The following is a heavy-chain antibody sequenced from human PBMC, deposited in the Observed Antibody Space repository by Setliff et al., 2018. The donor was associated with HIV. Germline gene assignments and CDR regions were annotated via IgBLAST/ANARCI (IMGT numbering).Heavy chain of an antibody. CDR1: GFTFSSYG. CDR2: IRYDGSNK. CDR3: AKSCDVPSKPGPYYYSMDV. V-gene: IGHV3-30*02. D-gene: IGHD2-2*01. Sequence: LRLSCAASGFTFSSYGMHWVRQAPGKGLEWVAFIRYDGSNKYYADSVKGRFTISRDNSKNTLFLQLNSLRVDDTAVYYCAKSCDVPSKPGPYYYSMDVWGKGTTVTVSS. J-gene: IGHJ6*03.